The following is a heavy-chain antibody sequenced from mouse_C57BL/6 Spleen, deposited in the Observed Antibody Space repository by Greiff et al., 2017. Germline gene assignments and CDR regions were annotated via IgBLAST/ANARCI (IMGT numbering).Heavy chain of an antibody. CDR2: INPNSGTT. Sequence: VQLQQSGPELVKPGASVKISCKASGYSFTDYNMNWVKQSNGKSLEWIGVINPNSGTTSYNQKFKGTATLTVDQSSSPAYIQLNILTAEDSSLYYCARSPITTVVARDWYFDVWGTGTTVTVSS. CDR3: ARSPITTVVARDWYFDV. CDR1: GYSFTDYN. D-gene: IGHD1-1*01. J-gene: IGHJ1*03. V-gene: IGHV1-39*01.